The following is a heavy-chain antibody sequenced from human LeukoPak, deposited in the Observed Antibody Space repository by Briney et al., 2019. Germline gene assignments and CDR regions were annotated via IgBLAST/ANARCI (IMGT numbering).Heavy chain of an antibody. Sequence: PGGSLRLSCAASGFTFSSYAMHWVRQAPGKGLEWVAVISYDGSNKYYADSVKGRFTISRDNSKNTLYLQMNSLRAEDTAVYYCAREWGVTTSPYLDYWGQGTLVTVSS. D-gene: IGHD4-17*01. CDR2: ISYDGSNK. CDR1: GFTFSSYA. J-gene: IGHJ4*02. V-gene: IGHV3-30*04. CDR3: AREWGVTTSPYLDY.